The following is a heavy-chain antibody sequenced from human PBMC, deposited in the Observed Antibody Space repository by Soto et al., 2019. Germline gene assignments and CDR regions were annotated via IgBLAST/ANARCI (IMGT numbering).Heavy chain of an antibody. J-gene: IGHJ2*01. D-gene: IGHD2-15*01. V-gene: IGHV3-7*04. CDR1: GFTFSSYW. Sequence: EVQLVESGGGLVQPGGSLRLSCAASGFTFSSYWMSWVRQAPGKGLEWVANIKQDGSEKYYVDSVKGRFTISRDNAKNSLYLQMNSLRAEDTAVYYCARGSPPNAVVDATTNFYLWGRGTLGTVSS. CDR3: ARGSPPNAVVDATTNFYL. CDR2: IKQDGSEK.